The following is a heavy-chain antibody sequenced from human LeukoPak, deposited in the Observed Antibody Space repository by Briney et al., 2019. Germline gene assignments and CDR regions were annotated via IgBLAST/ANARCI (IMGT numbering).Heavy chain of an antibody. CDR2: IYYSGST. CDR1: GGSVSSGNYY. D-gene: IGHD2-2*01. CDR3: ARVVRDTYGMDV. V-gene: IGHV4-61*01. J-gene: IGHJ6*02. Sequence: PSETLSLTCTVSGGSVSSGNYYWSWIRQPPGKGLEWIGFIYYSGSTNYNPSLKSRVTISPDTSMNQFSLKLSPVTAADTAVYYCARVVRDTYGMDVWGQGTTVTVSS.